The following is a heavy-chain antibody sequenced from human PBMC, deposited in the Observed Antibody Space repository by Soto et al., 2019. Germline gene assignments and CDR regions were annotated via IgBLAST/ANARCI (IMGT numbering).Heavy chain of an antibody. V-gene: IGHV3-23*01. CDR3: ARERITMVRGAFDI. CDR2: ISDGGSST. J-gene: IGHJ3*02. D-gene: IGHD3-10*01. CDR1: GFTFRSYG. Sequence: PGGSLRLSCAVSGFTFRSYGMSWVRQAPGKGLEWVSGISDGGSSTCYADSVKGRFTISRDNAKNTLYLQMNSLRAEDTAVYYCARERITMVRGAFDIWGQGTMVTVSS.